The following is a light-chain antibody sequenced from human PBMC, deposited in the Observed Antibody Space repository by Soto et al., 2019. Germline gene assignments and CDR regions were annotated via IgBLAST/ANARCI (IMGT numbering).Light chain of an antibody. CDR2: SNN. CDR1: NSNIGSNA. V-gene: IGLV1-44*01. CDR3: AAWDDSLNGYV. Sequence: QSVLTQPPSASGTPGQRVPISCSGSNSNIGSNAVNWYQQLPGTAPKLLMYSNNQRPSGVPDRFSCSRSGTSASLAISGLQSEDEADYYCAAWDDSLNGYVFGTGTKLTVL. J-gene: IGLJ1*01.